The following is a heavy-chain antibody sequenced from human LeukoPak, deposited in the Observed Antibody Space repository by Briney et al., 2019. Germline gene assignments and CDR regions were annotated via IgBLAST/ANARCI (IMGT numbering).Heavy chain of an antibody. CDR2: INPNSGGT. V-gene: IGHV1-2*02. CDR3: ARDLERQDIVVVVAATPLGY. CDR1: GYTFTGYY. D-gene: IGHD2-15*01. Sequence: ASVKVSCKASGYTFTGYYMHWVRQAPGQGLEWMGWINPNSGGTNYAQKFQGRVTMTRDTSISTAYMELSRLRSDDTAVYYCARDLERQDIVVVVAATPLGYWGQGTLVTVSS. J-gene: IGHJ4*02.